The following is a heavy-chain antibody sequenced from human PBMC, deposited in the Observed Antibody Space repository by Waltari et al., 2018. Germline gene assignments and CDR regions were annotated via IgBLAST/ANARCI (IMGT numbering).Heavy chain of an antibody. J-gene: IGHJ5*02. CDR3: ATGWGQQLVQGYWFDP. Sequence: QVQLVQSGAEVKKPGASVKVSCKVSGYTLTELSMHWVRQAPGKGLEWMGGFEPEDGETSYAQKFQGRVTRTEDTSTDTAYMERSSLRSEDTAVYYCATGWGQQLVQGYWFDPWGQGTLVTVSS. CDR2: FEPEDGET. CDR1: GYTLTELS. V-gene: IGHV1-24*01. D-gene: IGHD6-13*01.